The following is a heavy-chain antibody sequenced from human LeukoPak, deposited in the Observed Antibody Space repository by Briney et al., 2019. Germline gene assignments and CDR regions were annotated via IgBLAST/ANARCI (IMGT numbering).Heavy chain of an antibody. CDR3: ARDRVIAVDGYYFDY. CDR1: GGSISSYY. J-gene: IGHJ4*02. D-gene: IGHD6-19*01. Sequence: PSETLSLTCTVSGGSISSYYWGWIRQPAGKGLEWIGRIYTSGSTNYNPSLKSRVTMSVDTSKNQFSLKLSSVTAADTAVYYCARDRVIAVDGYYFDYWGQGTLVTVSS. V-gene: IGHV4-4*07. CDR2: IYTSGST.